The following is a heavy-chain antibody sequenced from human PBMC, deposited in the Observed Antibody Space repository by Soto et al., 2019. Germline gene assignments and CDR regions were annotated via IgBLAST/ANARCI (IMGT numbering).Heavy chain of an antibody. CDR2: IYYSGST. CDR3: ARADLNVDTAMADAFDI. CDR1: GGSISSGGYY. V-gene: IGHV4-31*03. Sequence: TLSLTCTVSGGSISSGGYYWSWIRQHPGKGLEWIGYIYYSGSTYYNPSLKSRVTISVDTSKNQFSLKLSSVTAADTAVYYCARADLNVDTAMADAFDIWGQGTMVTVSS. J-gene: IGHJ3*02. D-gene: IGHD5-18*01.